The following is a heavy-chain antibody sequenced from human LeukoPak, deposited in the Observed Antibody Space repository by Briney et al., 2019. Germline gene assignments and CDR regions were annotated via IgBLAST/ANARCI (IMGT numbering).Heavy chain of an antibody. J-gene: IGHJ3*02. CDR3: ARVLVPAALDAFDI. D-gene: IGHD2-2*01. CDR2: INPNSGGT. V-gene: IGHV1-2*02. Sequence: ASVKVSCKASGYPFTTYTLNWVRQAPGQGLEWMGWINPNSGGTNYAQKFQGRVTMTRDTSISTAYMELSRLRSDDTAVYYCARVLVPAALDAFDIWGQGTMVTVSS. CDR1: GYPFTTYT.